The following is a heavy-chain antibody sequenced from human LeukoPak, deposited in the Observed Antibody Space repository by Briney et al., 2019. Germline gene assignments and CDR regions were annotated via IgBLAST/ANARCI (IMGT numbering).Heavy chain of an antibody. CDR3: ARGSRDYYDSSGYGGFDP. CDR1: GYTFTGYY. D-gene: IGHD3-22*01. V-gene: IGHV1-18*04. CDR2: ISAYNGNT. Sequence: ASVKVSCKASGYTFTGYYMHWVRQAPGQGLEWMGWISAYNGNTNYAQKLQGRVTMTTDTSTSTAYMELRSLRSDDTAVYYCARGSRDYYDSSGYGGFDPWGQGTLVTVSS. J-gene: IGHJ5*02.